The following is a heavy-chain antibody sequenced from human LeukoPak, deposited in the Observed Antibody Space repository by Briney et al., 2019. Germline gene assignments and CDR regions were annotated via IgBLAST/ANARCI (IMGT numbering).Heavy chain of an antibody. CDR1: GYTFTSYD. J-gene: IGHJ6*03. Sequence: GASVKVSCMASGYTFTSYDINWVRQATGQGLEWMGWMNPNSGNTGYAQKFQGRVTITRNTSISTAYMELSSLRSEDTAVYYCARDSTKYGSGSYYNHYYYMDVWGKGTTVTISS. V-gene: IGHV1-8*03. CDR2: MNPNSGNT. CDR3: ARDSTKYGSGSYYNHYYYMDV. D-gene: IGHD3-10*01.